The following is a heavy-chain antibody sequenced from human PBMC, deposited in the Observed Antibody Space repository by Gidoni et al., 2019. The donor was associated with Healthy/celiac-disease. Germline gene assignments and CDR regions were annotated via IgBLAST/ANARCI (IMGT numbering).Heavy chain of an antibody. V-gene: IGHV1-3*01. D-gene: IGHD3-22*01. Sequence: QVQLVQSGAEVKKPGAYVKVSCKDSGYTFTSYAMHWVRQAPGQRLEWMGWINAGNGNTKYSQKFQDRVTITRDTSASTAYMELSSLRSEDTAVYYCARDPYDSSGYYGALDYWGQGTLVTVSS. CDR1: GYTFTSYA. CDR2: INAGNGNT. CDR3: ARDPYDSSGYYGALDY. J-gene: IGHJ4*02.